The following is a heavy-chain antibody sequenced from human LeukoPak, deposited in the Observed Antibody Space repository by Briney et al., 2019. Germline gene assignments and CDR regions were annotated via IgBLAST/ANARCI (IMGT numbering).Heavy chain of an antibody. CDR1: GFTFSSYA. CDR3: AKDHENFCWFDP. V-gene: IGHV3-23*01. Sequence: PGGSLRLSCAASGFTFSSYAMSWVRQAPGKGLEWVSAISGSGGSTYYADSVKGRFTISRDNSKNTLHLQMNSLRAEDTAVYYCAKDHENFCWFDPWGQGTLVTVSS. J-gene: IGHJ5*02. CDR2: ISGSGGST.